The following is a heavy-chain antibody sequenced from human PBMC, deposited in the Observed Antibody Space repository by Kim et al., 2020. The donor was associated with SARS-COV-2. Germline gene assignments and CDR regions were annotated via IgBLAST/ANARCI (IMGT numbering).Heavy chain of an antibody. D-gene: IGHD5-12*01. V-gene: IGHV4-30-4*01. Sequence: SETLSLTCTVSGGSISSGDYYWSWIRQPPGKGLEWIGYIYYSGSTYYNPSLKSRVTISVDTSKNQFSLKLSSVTAADTAVYYCARVARDIVGVDYWGQGTLVTVSS. CDR3: ARVARDIVGVDY. J-gene: IGHJ4*02. CDR1: GGSISSGDYY. CDR2: IYYSGST.